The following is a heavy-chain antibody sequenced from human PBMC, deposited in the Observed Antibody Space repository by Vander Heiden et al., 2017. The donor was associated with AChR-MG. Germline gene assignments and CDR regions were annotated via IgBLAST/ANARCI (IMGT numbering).Heavy chain of an antibody. V-gene: IGHV3-43*01. Sequence: EVQLVESGGGVVQPGGSLRLSCAASAFIFDDYTMNWVRQAPGKGLEWVALISWDGGATYYADSVKGRFTISRDNSKNSLYLQMNSLTSEDTALYYCAKDASNYFDHWGQGTLVTVSS. D-gene: IGHD4-4*01. CDR1: AFIFDDYT. J-gene: IGHJ4*02. CDR2: ISWDGGAT. CDR3: AKDASNYFDH.